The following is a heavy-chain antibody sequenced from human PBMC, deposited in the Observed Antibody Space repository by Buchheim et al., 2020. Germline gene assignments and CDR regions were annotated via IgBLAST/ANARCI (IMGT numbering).Heavy chain of an antibody. CDR1: GYSFTTYW. J-gene: IGHJ4*02. D-gene: IGHD1-26*01. V-gene: IGHV5-51*01. Sequence: EVQLVQSGAEVTEPGESLKISCKASGYSFTTYWVGWVRQMPGQGLEWMGIIYPGDSETRYSPSFEGQVTISVDRSISTAYPQWSSLKASDSAMYYCARRESVGPFDYWGQGTL. CDR3: ARRESVGPFDY. CDR2: IYPGDSET.